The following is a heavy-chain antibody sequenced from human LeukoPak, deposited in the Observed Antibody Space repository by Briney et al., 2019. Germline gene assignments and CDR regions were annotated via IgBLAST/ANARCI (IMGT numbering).Heavy chain of an antibody. CDR1: GFTFSSYT. Sequence: PGGSLRLSCAASGFTFSSYTMNWIRQPPGKGLEWIGEINHSGSTNYNPSLKSRVTMSVDTSKNQFSLKVSSVTAADTAVYYCARLGSDYYYCYGMDVWGQGTTVTVSS. D-gene: IGHD7-27*01. V-gene: IGHV4-34*01. J-gene: IGHJ6*02. CDR2: INHSGST. CDR3: ARLGSDYYYCYGMDV.